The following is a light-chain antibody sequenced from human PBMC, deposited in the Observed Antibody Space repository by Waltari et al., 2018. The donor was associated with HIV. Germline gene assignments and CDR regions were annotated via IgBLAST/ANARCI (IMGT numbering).Light chain of an antibody. CDR3: GTWDSSLSAGGV. CDR2: ENN. J-gene: IGLJ2*01. Sequence: QSVLTQPPSVSAAPGQKVTISCSGSSSNIGNNYVSCYQQLPGTAPKLLIYENNKRPSGIPDRFSASKSGTSATLGITGLQTGDEADYYCGTWDSSLSAGGVFGGGTKLTVL. V-gene: IGLV1-51*02. CDR1: SSNIGNNY.